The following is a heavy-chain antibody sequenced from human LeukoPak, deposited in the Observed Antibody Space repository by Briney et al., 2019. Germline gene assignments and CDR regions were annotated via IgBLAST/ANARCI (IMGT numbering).Heavy chain of an antibody. Sequence: GGSLRLSCAASGFTFSSYWMSWVRQAPGKGLEWVANIKQDGSEKYYVDSVKGRFTISRDNAKNSLYLQMNSLRAEDTAVYYCARGRSGIAAAGTFDYWGQGTLVTVSS. D-gene: IGHD6-13*01. V-gene: IGHV3-7*01. CDR3: ARGRSGIAAAGTFDY. CDR2: IKQDGSEK. J-gene: IGHJ4*02. CDR1: GFTFSSYW.